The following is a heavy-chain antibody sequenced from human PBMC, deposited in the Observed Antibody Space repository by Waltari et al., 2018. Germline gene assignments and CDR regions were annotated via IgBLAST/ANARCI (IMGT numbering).Heavy chain of an antibody. CDR1: GYTVTGYY. D-gene: IGHD4-17*01. Sequence: QVQLVQSGAEVQKPGASVKVSCKASGYTVTGYYMPWVLKAPGQGLECMGRINPNSGGTNYAQKFQGRVTMTRDTSISTAYMELSRLRSDDTAVYYCAREGDYDYYYYYGMDVWGQGTTVTVSS. J-gene: IGHJ6*02. CDR2: INPNSGGT. V-gene: IGHV1-2*06. CDR3: AREGDYDYYYYYGMDV.